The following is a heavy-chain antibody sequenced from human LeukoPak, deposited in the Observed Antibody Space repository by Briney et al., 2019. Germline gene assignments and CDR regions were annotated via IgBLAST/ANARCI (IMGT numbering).Heavy chain of an antibody. CDR3: ARERYNSSGWYRYYYYYYGMDV. J-gene: IGHJ6*02. V-gene: IGHV1-46*01. CDR2: INPSGGST. Sequence: ASVKVSCKTSGYTFTSYSMHWVRQAPGQGLEWMGIINPSGGSTNYAQKFQGRVTMTRDTSTRTFYMELSSLISEDTAVYYCARERYNSSGWYRYYYYYYGMDVWGQGTTVTVSS. D-gene: IGHD6-19*01. CDR1: GYTFTSYS.